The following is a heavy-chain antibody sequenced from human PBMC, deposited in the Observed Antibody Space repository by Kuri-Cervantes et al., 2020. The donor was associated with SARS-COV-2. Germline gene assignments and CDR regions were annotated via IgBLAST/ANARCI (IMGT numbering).Heavy chain of an antibody. CDR1: GGSISSYY. CDR3: ARGRGIAAAGTGSPAPGYFDL. D-gene: IGHD6-13*01. Sequence: SETLSLTCTVSGGSISSYYWSWIRQPPGKGLEWIGYIYYSGSTNYNPSLKSRVTISVDTSKNQFSLKLSSVTAADTAVYYCARGRGIAAAGTGSPAPGYFDLWGRGTLVTVSS. V-gene: IGHV4-59*12. J-gene: IGHJ2*01. CDR2: IYYSGST.